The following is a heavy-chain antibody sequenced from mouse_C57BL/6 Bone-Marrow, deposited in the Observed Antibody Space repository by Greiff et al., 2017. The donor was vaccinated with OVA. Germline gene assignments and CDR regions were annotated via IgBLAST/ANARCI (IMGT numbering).Heavy chain of an antibody. CDR2: ISSGGDYI. CDR1: GFTFSSSA. Sequence: EVKLMESGEGLVKPGGSLKLSCAASGFTFSSSAMSWVRQTPETRLEWVAYISSGGDYIYYADTGKGRFTISRDNARNTLYLQMSSLKSEDTAMYYCTRLLDAMDYWGQGTSVTVSS. D-gene: IGHD2-1*01. J-gene: IGHJ4*01. CDR3: TRLLDAMDY. V-gene: IGHV5-9-1*02.